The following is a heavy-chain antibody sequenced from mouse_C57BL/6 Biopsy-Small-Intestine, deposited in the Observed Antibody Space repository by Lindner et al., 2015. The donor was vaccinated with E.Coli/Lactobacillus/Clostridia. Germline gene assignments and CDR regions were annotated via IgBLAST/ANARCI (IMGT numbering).Heavy chain of an antibody. J-gene: IGHJ4*01. CDR2: IIPIFGIP. V-gene: IGHV1-81*01. CDR1: GGTFSSYA. Sequence: SVKVSCKASGGTFSSYAISWVRQAPGQGLEWMGGIIPIFGIPNYAQKFQGRVTITADKSTSTAYMELSSLRSDDTAVYYCASGPPPSSWFDYWGQGTLVTVSS. D-gene: IGHD6-1*01. CDR3: ASGPPPSSWFDY.